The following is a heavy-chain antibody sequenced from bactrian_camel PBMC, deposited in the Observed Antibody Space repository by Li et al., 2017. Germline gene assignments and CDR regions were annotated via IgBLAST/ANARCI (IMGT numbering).Heavy chain of an antibody. CDR2: ILPGGKT. V-gene: IGHV3S55*01. Sequence: HVQLVESGGGSVQAGGSLRLSCAAPGLTAHRCGMQWYRQPAGKEREWLSWILPGGKTQYSDSVEGRFTISTDEAKDTVYLQMNDLKPEDTAMYSCKTTFACVAVWGRGTQVTVS. CDR1: GLTAHRCG. D-gene: IGHD1*01. J-gene: IGHJ4*01. CDR3: KTTFACVAV.